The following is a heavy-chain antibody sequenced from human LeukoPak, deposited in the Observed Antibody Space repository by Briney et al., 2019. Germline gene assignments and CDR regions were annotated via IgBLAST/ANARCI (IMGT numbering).Heavy chain of an antibody. CDR3: AKVSGYSHY. D-gene: IGHD3-22*01. CDR2: ISSSSSTI. CDR1: GFTFSSYS. V-gene: IGHV3-48*01. J-gene: IGHJ4*02. Sequence: GGSLRLSCAASGFTFSSYSMNWVRQAPGKGLEWVSYISSSSSTIYYADSVKGRFTISRDNSKNTLFLQMNSLRAEDTAVYYCAKVSGYSHYWGQGTLVTVSS.